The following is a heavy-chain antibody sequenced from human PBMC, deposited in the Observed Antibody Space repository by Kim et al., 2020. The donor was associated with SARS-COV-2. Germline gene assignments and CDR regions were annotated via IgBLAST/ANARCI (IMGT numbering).Heavy chain of an antibody. CDR2: IYYSGST. J-gene: IGHJ2*01. V-gene: IGHV4-31*03. CDR3: ARDRVPTLRYVAWTQYWYLDL. Sequence: SETLSLTCTVSGGSISSGGYYWSWIRQPPGKGLEWIGYIYYSGSTYYNPSLKSRVTISVDTSKNQFSLKLSSVTAADTAVYYCARDRVPTLRYVAWTQYWYLDLWGRGTLVTVSS. D-gene: IGHD3-9*01. CDR1: GGSISSGGYY.